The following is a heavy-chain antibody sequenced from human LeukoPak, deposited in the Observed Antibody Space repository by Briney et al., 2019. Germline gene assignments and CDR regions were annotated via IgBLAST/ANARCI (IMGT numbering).Heavy chain of an antibody. CDR2: IYYSGST. J-gene: IGHJ4*02. CDR3: AGSIAAAGSFDY. Sequence: SDTLSLTCTVSGGSISSSSYYWGWIRQPPGKGLEWIGSIYYSGSTYYNPSLKSRVTISVDTSKNQFSLKLSSVTAADTAVYYCAGSIAAAGSFDYWGQGTLVTVSS. V-gene: IGHV4-39*01. CDR1: GGSISSSSYY. D-gene: IGHD6-13*01.